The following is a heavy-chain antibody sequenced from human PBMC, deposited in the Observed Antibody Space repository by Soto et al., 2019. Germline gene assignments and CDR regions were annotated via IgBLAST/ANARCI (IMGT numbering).Heavy chain of an antibody. D-gene: IGHD3-16*01. V-gene: IGHV1-69*01. CDR3: ATHGLGVSSPPYFDN. CDR1: GGTFSGYV. J-gene: IGHJ4*02. CDR2: FVPLFGTT. Sequence: QLVQSGSEVQKPGPSVKVSCQASGGTFSGYVVTWVRQAPGQGLEWMGEFVPLFGTTNYAQRFSGRITITAEESTITAYMELRTLRSDDTAVYYCATHGLGVSSPPYFDNWGQGTLVTVSS.